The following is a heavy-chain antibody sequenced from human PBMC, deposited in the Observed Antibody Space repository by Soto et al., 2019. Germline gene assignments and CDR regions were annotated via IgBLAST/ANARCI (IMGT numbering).Heavy chain of an antibody. Sequence: GGSLRLSCAASGFTFSSYAMSWVRQAPGKGLEWVAAIRGSGGSTYYADSVKGRVTISRDNSKNTLYLQMNSLRAEDTAVYYCAKDSTHDYGLSDYWGQGTLVTVSS. J-gene: IGHJ4*02. CDR1: GFTFSSYA. CDR3: AKDSTHDYGLSDY. CDR2: IRGSGGST. D-gene: IGHD4-17*01. V-gene: IGHV3-23*01.